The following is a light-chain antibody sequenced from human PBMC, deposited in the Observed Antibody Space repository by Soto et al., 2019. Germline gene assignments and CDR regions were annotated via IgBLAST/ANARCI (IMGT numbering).Light chain of an antibody. Sequence: DIQMTQSPSTLSASVGDRVTITCRASQSISSWLAWYQQKPGKAPKLLIYDASSLESGVSSRFGGSGSGTEFTLTISSLQPDDFATYYCQQYNSYSLWTFGQGTKVEIK. J-gene: IGKJ1*01. CDR3: QQYNSYSLWT. V-gene: IGKV1-5*01. CDR1: QSISSW. CDR2: DAS.